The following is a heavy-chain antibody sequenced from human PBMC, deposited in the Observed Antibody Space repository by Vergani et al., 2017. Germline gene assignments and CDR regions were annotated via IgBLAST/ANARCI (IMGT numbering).Heavy chain of an antibody. CDR3: ARVWLGRPDDY. CDR2: IYSGGST. J-gene: IGHJ4*02. CDR1: GFTVSSNY. Sequence: EVQLVESGGGLIQPGGSLRLSCAASGFTVSSNYMSWVRQAPGKGLEWVSVIYSGGSTYYADSVKGRFTISRDNAKNSLYLQMNSLRAEDTAVYYCARVWLGRPDDYWGQGTLVTVSS. V-gene: IGHV3-53*01. D-gene: IGHD3-10*01.